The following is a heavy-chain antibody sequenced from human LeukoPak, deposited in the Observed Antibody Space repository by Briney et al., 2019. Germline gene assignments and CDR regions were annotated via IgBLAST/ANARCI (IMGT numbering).Heavy chain of an antibody. J-gene: IGHJ4*02. CDR1: GFTFSSYW. D-gene: IGHD6-13*01. V-gene: IGHV3-21*01. Sequence: GGSLRLSCAASGFTFSSYWMHWVRQAPGKGLEWVSSISSSSSYIYYADSVKGRFTISRDNAKDSLYLQMNSLRAEDTAVYYCARDRAGSSSDYWGQGTLVTVSS. CDR2: ISSSSSYI. CDR3: ARDRAGSSSDY.